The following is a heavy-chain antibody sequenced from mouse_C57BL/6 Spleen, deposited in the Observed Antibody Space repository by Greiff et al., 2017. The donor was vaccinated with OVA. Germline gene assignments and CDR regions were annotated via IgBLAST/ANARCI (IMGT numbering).Heavy chain of an antibody. V-gene: IGHV1-53*01. Sequence: VQLQQPGTELVKPGASVKLSCKASGYTFTSYWMHWVKQRPGQGLEWIGNINPSNGGTNYNEKFKSKATLTVDKSSSTAYMQLSNLTSEDSAVYYCARSVTTVVVFDYWGQGTTLTVSS. D-gene: IGHD1-1*01. CDR2: INPSNGGT. CDR1: GYTFTSYW. J-gene: IGHJ2*01. CDR3: ARSVTTVVVFDY.